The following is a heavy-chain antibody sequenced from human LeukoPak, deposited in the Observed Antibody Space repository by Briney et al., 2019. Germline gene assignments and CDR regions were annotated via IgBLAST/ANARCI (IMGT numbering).Heavy chain of an antibody. CDR1: AFSFSNYN. V-gene: IGHV3-21*01. CDR2: ITSSGSYI. J-gene: IGHJ6*04. Sequence: GGSLRLSCAASAFSFSNYNMNWVRQAPGKGLEWVSSITSSGSYIYYADSVKGRFTISRDNAKNSLYLQMNSLRAEDTAVCYCAELGITMIGGVWGKGTTVTISS. D-gene: IGHD3-10*02. CDR3: AELGITMIGGV.